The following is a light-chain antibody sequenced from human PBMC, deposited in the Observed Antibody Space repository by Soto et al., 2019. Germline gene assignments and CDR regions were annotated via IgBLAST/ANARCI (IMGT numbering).Light chain of an antibody. CDR1: QSVRSY. CDR3: QQYNNWPRT. J-gene: IGKJ1*01. CDR2: GAS. V-gene: IGKV3-15*01. Sequence: EVMMTXSPDTXYVCPGERVTVSCRASQSVRSYLAWYQQKPGQAPRVVIYGASTRATGIPARFSGSGYGTELTITISSLQYEDFEVYYCQQYNNWPRTFGHGTKVDI.